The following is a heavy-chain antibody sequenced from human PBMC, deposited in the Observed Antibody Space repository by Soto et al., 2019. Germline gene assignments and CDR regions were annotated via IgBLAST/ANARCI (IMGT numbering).Heavy chain of an antibody. CDR3: AKGDNLGPKTGYAFDP. CDR1: GDSVSSNTAS. Sequence: SQTLSLTCVISGDSVSSNTASWKLIRQSPSRGLEWLGRTYFRSKWYNDYAVSVKSRIIINPDTSNNQFSLQLNSVTPEDTAVYFCAKGDNLGPKTGYAFDPWGQGIMVTVSS. CDR2: TYFRSKWYN. J-gene: IGHJ5*02. D-gene: IGHD5-12*01. V-gene: IGHV6-1*01.